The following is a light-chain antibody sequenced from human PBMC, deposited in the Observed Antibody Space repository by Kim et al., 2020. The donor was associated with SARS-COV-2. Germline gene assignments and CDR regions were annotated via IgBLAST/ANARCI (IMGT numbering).Light chain of an antibody. J-gene: IGLJ2*01. CDR2: DVI. CDR1: TSDIGTYDY. Sequence: QSALAQPASMSGSPGQPITISCTGTTSDIGTYDYVSWYQQHPGKAPKLLIYDVIKRPSGVSTRFSGSKSGNTASLTISGLQPEDEADYFCSSYTGGSTFLLVFAGGTQLTVL. V-gene: IGLV2-14*03. CDR3: SSYTGGSTFLLV.